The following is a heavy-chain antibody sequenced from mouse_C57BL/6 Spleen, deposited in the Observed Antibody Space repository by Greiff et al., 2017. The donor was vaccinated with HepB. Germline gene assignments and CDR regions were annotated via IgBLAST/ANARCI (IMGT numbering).Heavy chain of an antibody. J-gene: IGHJ3*01. Sequence: VQLQQPGAELVKPGASVKLSCKASGYTFTSYWMQWVKQRPGQGLEWIGEIDPSDSYTNYNQKFKGKATLTVDTSSSTAYMQLSSLTSEDSAVYDCASWNYGSSPWFAYWGQGTLVTVSA. CDR3: ASWNYGSSPWFAY. D-gene: IGHD1-1*01. CDR2: IDPSDSYT. CDR1: GYTFTSYW. V-gene: IGHV1-50*01.